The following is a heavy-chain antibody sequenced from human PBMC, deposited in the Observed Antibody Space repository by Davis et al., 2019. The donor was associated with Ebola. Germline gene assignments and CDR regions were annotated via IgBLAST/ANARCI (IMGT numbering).Heavy chain of an antibody. CDR1: GYIFTNYV. CDR2: ISAYNGAT. CDR3: VRARYYDSTGYPNFFDY. D-gene: IGHD3-22*01. J-gene: IGHJ4*02. Sequence: ASVKVSCKASGYIFTNYVIGWVRQAPGQGLEWMGRISAYNGATNYAQNLQGRVTMTIDTSTTTAYMELRSLTSDDTAVFYCVRARYYDSTGYPNFFDYWGQGTLVTVS. V-gene: IGHV1-18*01.